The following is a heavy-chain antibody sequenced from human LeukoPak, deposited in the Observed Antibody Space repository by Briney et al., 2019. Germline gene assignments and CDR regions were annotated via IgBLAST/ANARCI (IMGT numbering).Heavy chain of an antibody. D-gene: IGHD2-2*01. Sequence: PSGTLSLTCAVSGGSISSSNWWSWVRQPPGKGLEWIGEIYHSGSTNYNPSLKSRVTISVDKSKNQFSLKLSSVTAADTAVYYCAREGFVVVPAAIGGKAFDIWGQGTMVTVSS. CDR1: GGSISSSNW. J-gene: IGHJ3*02. CDR2: IYHSGST. V-gene: IGHV4-4*02. CDR3: AREGFVVVPAAIGGKAFDI.